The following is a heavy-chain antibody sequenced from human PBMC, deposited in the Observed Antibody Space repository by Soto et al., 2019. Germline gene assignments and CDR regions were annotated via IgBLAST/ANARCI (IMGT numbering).Heavy chain of an antibody. CDR2: ISGSGGST. V-gene: IGHV3-23*01. Sequence: GGSLRLSCVASSGFTFTYYSMSWVRQAPGKGLEWVAHISGSGGSTYYADSVKGRFTISRDNSKNTLYLQMNSLRAEDTAVYNCAKGVWSGYSYGMDVWGQGTTVTVSS. CDR3: AKGVWSGYSYGMDV. J-gene: IGHJ6*02. CDR1: GFTFTYYS. D-gene: IGHD3-3*01.